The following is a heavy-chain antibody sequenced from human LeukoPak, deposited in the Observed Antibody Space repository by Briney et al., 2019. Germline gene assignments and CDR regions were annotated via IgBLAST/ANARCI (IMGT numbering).Heavy chain of an antibody. J-gene: IGHJ4*02. CDR2: IYYSGST. CDR3: ARLHYDYVWGSYRSHYFDY. D-gene: IGHD3-16*02. CDR1: GGSISSSSYY. Sequence: PSETLSLTCTVSGGSISSSSYYWGWIRQPAGKGLELIGSIYYSGSTYYNPSLKSRVTISVDTSKNQFSLKLSSVTAADTAVYYCARLHYDYVWGSYRSHYFDYWGQGTLVTVSS. V-gene: IGHV4-39*01.